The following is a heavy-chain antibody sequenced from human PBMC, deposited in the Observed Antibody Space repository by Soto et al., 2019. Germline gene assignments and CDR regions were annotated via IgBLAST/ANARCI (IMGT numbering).Heavy chain of an antibody. CDR3: AKNYYFDR. V-gene: IGHV3-23*01. Sequence: GGSLRLSCAAPGFTFSSYAMSWVRQAPGKGLEWVSSIGVSGSTYYVDSVKGRVTISRDNSKNTLYLQMNSLRAEDTAVYYCAKNYYFDRWGQGTLVTVSS. CDR1: GFTFSSYA. CDR2: IGVSGST. J-gene: IGHJ4*02.